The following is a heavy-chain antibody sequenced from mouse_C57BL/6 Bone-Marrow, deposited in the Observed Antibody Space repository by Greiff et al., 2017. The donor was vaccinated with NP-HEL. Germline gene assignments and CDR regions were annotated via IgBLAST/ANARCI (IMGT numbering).Heavy chain of an antibody. D-gene: IGHD1-1*01. J-gene: IGHJ2*01. CDR3: ARGDGSSCDY. CDR2: IYPSDSET. V-gene: IGHV1-61*01. Sequence: QVQLQQPGAELVRPGSSVKLSCKASGYTFTSYWMDWVKQRPGQGLEWIGNIYPSDSETHYNQKFKDKATLTVDKSSSTAYMQLSSLTSEDSAVYYCARGDGSSCDYWGQGTTLTVSS. CDR1: GYTFTSYW.